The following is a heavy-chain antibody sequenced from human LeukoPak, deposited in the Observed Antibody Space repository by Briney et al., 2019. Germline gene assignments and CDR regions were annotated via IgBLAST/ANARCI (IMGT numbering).Heavy chain of an antibody. CDR3: AQEVGSDLWFFDL. D-gene: IGHD3/OR15-3a*01. V-gene: IGHV3-30*18. J-gene: IGHJ2*01. CDR1: GFTFSSYG. Sequence: GGSLRLSCAASGFTFSSYGMHWVRQAPGKGLEWVAVISYDGSNKYYADSVKGRFTISRDNSKNTVYLQMNSLTAEDTAVFYCAQEVGSDLWFFDLWGRGTLVTVSS. CDR2: ISYDGSNK.